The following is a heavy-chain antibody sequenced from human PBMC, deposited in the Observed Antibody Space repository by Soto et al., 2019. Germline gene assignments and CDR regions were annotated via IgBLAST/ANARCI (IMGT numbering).Heavy chain of an antibody. Sequence: PGGSLRLSCAASGFPFSSYWMSWVRQAPGKGLEWVANIKQDGSEKYYVDSVKGRFTISRDNAKNSLYLQMNSLRAEDTAVYYCARLVLDGNDFWSGYKPYYYMDVWGKGTTVTVSS. J-gene: IGHJ6*03. V-gene: IGHV3-7*01. CDR2: IKQDGSEK. CDR1: GFPFSSYW. CDR3: ARLVLDGNDFWSGYKPYYYMDV. D-gene: IGHD3-3*01.